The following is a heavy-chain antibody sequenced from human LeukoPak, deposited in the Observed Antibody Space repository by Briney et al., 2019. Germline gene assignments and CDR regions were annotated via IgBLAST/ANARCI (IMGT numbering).Heavy chain of an antibody. Sequence: PGGSLRLSCAASGFTFSNSWMTWVRQAPGKGLERVANIKEDGSETYYAGSVRGRFTISRDNAKNSVYLEMNSLRAEDTAVYFCARDRGWQQFDYWGQGTLVTVSS. J-gene: IGHJ4*02. CDR3: ARDRGWQQFDY. D-gene: IGHD5-24*01. CDR1: GFTFSNSW. CDR2: IKEDGSET. V-gene: IGHV3-7*01.